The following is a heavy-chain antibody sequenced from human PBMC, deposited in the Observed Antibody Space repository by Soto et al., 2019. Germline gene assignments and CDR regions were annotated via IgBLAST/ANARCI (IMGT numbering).Heavy chain of an antibody. V-gene: IGHV3-33*01. J-gene: IGHJ6*02. CDR2: IWYDGSNK. CDR1: GFTFSSYG. D-gene: IGHD7-27*01. Sequence: QVQLVESGGGVVQPGRSLRLSCAASGFTFSSYGMHWVRQAPGKGLEWVAVIWYDGSNKYYADSVKGQFTISRDNSKNPLYLQMNSLRAEDTAVYYCARAGLGMVYYYYGMDVWGQGTTVTVSS. CDR3: ARAGLGMVYYYYGMDV.